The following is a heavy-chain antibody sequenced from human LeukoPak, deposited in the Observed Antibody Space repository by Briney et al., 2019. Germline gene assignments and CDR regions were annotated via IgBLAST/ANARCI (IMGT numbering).Heavy chain of an antibody. Sequence: GGSLRLSCAASGFTFSSYSMNWVRQAPGKGLEWVSSISSSSSYIYYADSVKGRFTISRDNSKNTLYLQMNSLRAEDTAVYYCARVRRYSSGWYGVYWGQGTLVTVSS. V-gene: IGHV3-21*01. CDR1: GFTFSSYS. CDR3: ARVRRYSSGWYGVY. D-gene: IGHD6-19*01. J-gene: IGHJ4*02. CDR2: ISSSSSYI.